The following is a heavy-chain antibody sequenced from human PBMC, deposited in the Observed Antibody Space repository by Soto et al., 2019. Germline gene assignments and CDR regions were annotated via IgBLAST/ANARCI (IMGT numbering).Heavy chain of an antibody. D-gene: IGHD5-18*01. CDR1: GGSFSGYY. Sequence: PSETLSLTCAVYGGSFSGYYWSWIRQPPGKGLEWIGEINHSGSTNYNPSLKSRVTISVDTSKNQFSLKLSSVTAADTAVYYCARLGYSYGYIGYWGQGTPVTV. CDR2: INHSGST. CDR3: ARLGYSYGYIGY. V-gene: IGHV4-34*01. J-gene: IGHJ4*02.